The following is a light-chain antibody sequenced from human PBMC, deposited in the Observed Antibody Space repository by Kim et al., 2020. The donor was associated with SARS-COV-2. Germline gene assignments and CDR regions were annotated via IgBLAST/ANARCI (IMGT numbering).Light chain of an antibody. V-gene: IGLV1-40*01. CDR2: GTN. CDR1: SSTSGAGYD. Sequence: QRVTISCTGSSSTSGAGYDVHWYQQLPGTAPKLLIYGTNTRPSGVPDRFSGSKSGTSASLAITGLQTADAADYYCQSYDSSLSGSAFGTGTKVTVL. J-gene: IGLJ1*01. CDR3: QSYDSSLSGSA.